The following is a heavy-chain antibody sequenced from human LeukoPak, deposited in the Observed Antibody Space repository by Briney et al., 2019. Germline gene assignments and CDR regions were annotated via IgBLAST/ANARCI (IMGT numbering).Heavy chain of an antibody. CDR2: IYSTGNT. J-gene: IGHJ4*02. D-gene: IGHD5-18*01. Sequence: SETLSLTCTVSGGSITSYDRYWIWIRQSPGKGLEWIGYIYSTGNTYYNPSLKSRVIISVNTSKNQFSLELNSVTAADTAVYYCARDSYSYGYGGFDYWGQGILVTVSS. V-gene: IGHV4-30-4*01. CDR1: GGSITSYDRY. CDR3: ARDSYSYGYGGFDY.